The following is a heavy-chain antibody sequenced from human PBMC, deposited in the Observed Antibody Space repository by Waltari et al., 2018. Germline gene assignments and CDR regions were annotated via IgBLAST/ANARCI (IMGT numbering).Heavy chain of an antibody. CDR3: ATPFYNWDDPLHS. Sequence: EVPFLASGGDLAQPGGSLRPACAACGRTVCNHAINWVRLAPGTGLEWVSAITVGDDTHYADSVKGRFTISRDTSKDTVYLQMNGLRAEDTAIYYCATPFYNWDDPLHSWGQGTLVTVSS. CDR1: GRTVCNHA. V-gene: IGHV3-23*01. J-gene: IGHJ4*02. D-gene: IGHD1-20*01. CDR2: ITVGDDT.